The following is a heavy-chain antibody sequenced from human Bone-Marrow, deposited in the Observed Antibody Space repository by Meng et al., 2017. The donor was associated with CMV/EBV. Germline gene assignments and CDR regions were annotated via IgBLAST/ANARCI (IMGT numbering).Heavy chain of an antibody. D-gene: IGHD2-2*02. J-gene: IGHJ6*02. Sequence: ASVKVSCKASGYTFTNYDINWVRQATGQGLEWMGWINPNSGGTNYAQKFQGRVTMTRDTSISTAYMELSRLRSDDTAVYYCARDLTGYCSSTSCYTSHYYYGMDVWGQGTTVTVSS. CDR2: INPNSGGT. CDR3: ARDLTGYCSSTSCYTSHYYYGMDV. V-gene: IGHV1-2*02. CDR1: GYTFTNYD.